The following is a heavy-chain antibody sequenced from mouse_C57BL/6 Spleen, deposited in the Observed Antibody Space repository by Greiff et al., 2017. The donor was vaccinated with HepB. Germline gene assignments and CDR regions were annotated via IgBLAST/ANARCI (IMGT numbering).Heavy chain of an antibody. D-gene: IGHD1-1*01. Sequence: DVQLVESGGGLVQPGGSLKLSCAASGFTFSDYYMYWVRQTPEKRLEWVAYISNGGGSTYYPDTVKGRFTISRDNAKNTLDLQMSRLKSEDTAMYYCARWDGSSYSEYYFDYWGQGTTLTVSS. J-gene: IGHJ2*01. CDR2: ISNGGGST. CDR3: ARWDGSSYSEYYFDY. CDR1: GFTFSDYY. V-gene: IGHV5-12*01.